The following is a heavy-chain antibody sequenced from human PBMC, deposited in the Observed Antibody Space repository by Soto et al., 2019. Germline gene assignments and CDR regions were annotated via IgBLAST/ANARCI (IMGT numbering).Heavy chain of an antibody. CDR3: AKDTYYHDRSGYYIFDY. J-gene: IGHJ4*02. V-gene: IGHV1-18*04. D-gene: IGHD3-22*01. CDR2: ISAYNGNT. CDR1: GYTFTSYY. Sequence: ASVKVSCKASGYTFTSYYMHWVRQAPGQGLEWMGWISAYNGNTNYAQKLQGRVTMTTDTSTTTAYMELRSLRAEDTAVYYCAKDTYYHDRSGYYIFDYWGQGTLVTVSS.